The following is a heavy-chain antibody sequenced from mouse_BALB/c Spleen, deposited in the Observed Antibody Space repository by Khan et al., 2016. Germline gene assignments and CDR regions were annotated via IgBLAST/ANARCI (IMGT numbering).Heavy chain of an antibody. CDR1: GYTFTDYA. CDR2: ISTYYDDT. J-gene: IGHJ4*01. D-gene: IGHD3-1*01. Sequence: QVQLQQSGAELVRPGVSVKISCKGSGYTFTDYAMHWVKQSHAKSLEWIGVISTYYDDTSYNQKFEGKATMTVDKSSSTAYMELARLTSEDSAIYYCAREGLNADYAMDYWGQGTSVTVSS. V-gene: IGHV1S137*01. CDR3: AREGLNADYAMDY.